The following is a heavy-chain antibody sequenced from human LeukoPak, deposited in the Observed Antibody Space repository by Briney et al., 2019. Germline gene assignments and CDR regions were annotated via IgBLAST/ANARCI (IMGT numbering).Heavy chain of an antibody. J-gene: IGHJ4*02. Sequence: GGSLRLSCAASGFTFSSYAMHWVRQAPGKGLEWVAVISYDGSNKYYADSVKGRFTISRDNAKNSLYLQMNSLRAEDTAVYYCARVYGWGYFDHWGQGTLVTVSS. CDR3: ARVYGWGYFDH. CDR2: ISYDGSNK. V-gene: IGHV3-30-3*01. D-gene: IGHD6-19*01. CDR1: GFTFSSYA.